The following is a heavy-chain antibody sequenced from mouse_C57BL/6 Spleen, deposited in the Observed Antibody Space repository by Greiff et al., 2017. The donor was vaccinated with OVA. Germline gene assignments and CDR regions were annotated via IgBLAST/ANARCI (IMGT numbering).Heavy chain of an antibody. V-gene: IGHV1-64*01. CDR3: ASDLGPLEND. J-gene: IGHJ2*01. Sequence: VQLQQPGAELVKPGASVKLSCKASGYTFTSYWMHWVKQRPGQGLEWIGMIHPNSGSTNYNAKFKSKATLTVDKSSSTAYMQLSSLTSEDSAVYYCASDLGPLENDWGQGTTLTVSS. CDR2: IHPNSGST. D-gene: IGHD4-1*01. CDR1: GYTFTSYW.